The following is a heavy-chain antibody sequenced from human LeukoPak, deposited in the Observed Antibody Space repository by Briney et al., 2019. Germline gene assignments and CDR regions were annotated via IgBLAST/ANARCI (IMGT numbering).Heavy chain of an antibody. CDR1: GGTFSSYA. CDR2: IIPIFGTA. Sequence: GASVKVSCKASGGTFSSYAISWVRQAPGQGLEWMGGIIPIFGTANYAQKFQGRVTITADKSTSTAYMELSSLRSEDTAVYYCARDLMGATIGLYDYWGQGTLVTVSS. V-gene: IGHV1-69*06. CDR3: ARDLMGATIGLYDY. J-gene: IGHJ4*02. D-gene: IGHD1-26*01.